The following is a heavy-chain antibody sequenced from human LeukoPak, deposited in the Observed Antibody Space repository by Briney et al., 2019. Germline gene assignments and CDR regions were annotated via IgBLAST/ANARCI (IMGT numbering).Heavy chain of an antibody. CDR2: IIPILGIA. CDR3: ARDHYGDPVGY. D-gene: IGHD4-17*01. V-gene: IGHV1-69*04. J-gene: IGHJ4*02. Sequence: SVKVSCEASGGTFSSYAISWVRQAPGQGLEWMGRIIPILGIANYAQKFQGRVTITADKSTSTAYMELSSLRSEDTAVYYCARDHYGDPVGYWGQGTLVTVSS. CDR1: GGTFSSYA.